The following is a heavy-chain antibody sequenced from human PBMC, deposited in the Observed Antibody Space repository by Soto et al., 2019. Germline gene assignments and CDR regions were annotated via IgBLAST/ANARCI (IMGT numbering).Heavy chain of an antibody. CDR2: MNPNSGNT. D-gene: IGHD3-3*01. Sequence: APVHVSCKTSGYTFTSHDINWVRQAAGQGLEWLGWMNPNSGNTGCAQKFQGRVTMTRNTSISTAYMELSSLRSEDTAVYYCARGAITIFGVVTYNWFDPWGQGTLVTVSS. J-gene: IGHJ5*02. V-gene: IGHV1-8*01. CDR1: GYTFTSHD. CDR3: ARGAITIFGVVTYNWFDP.